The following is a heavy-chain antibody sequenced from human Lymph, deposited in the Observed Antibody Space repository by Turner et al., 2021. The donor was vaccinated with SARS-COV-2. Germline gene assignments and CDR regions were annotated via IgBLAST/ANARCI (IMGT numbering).Heavy chain of an antibody. CDR1: GCTSSSYA. CDR3: ARDTGGQVDV. D-gene: IGHD2-8*02. V-gene: IGHV3-30-3*01. Sequence: QVQLVESGGGVVQPGRSLRLPCAASGCTSSSYAMHWVRQAPGKGLEWVAVISYDGSNKYYADSVKGRFTISRDNSKNTLYLQMNSLRAEDTAVYYCARDTGGQVDVWGQGTTVTVSS. J-gene: IGHJ6*02. CDR2: ISYDGSNK.